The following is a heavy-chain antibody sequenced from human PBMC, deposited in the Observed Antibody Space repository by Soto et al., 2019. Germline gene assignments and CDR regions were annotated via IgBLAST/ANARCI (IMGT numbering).Heavy chain of an antibody. CDR2: ISAYNGNT. V-gene: IGHV1-18*01. CDR1: GYTFTSYG. Sequence: QVQLVQSGAEVKRPGASVKVSCKASGYTFTSYGISWVRQAPGQGLEWMGWISAYNGNTIYAQKLQGRVTMTTDTTTSSAYMELRCLGSVVTAVYYCARGEDLLLFDCWGQGTLVTVSS. CDR3: ARGEDLLLFDC. D-gene: IGHD3-22*01. J-gene: IGHJ4*02.